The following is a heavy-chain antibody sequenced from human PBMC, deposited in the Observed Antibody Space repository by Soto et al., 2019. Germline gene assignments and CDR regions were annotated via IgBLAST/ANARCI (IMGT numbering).Heavy chain of an antibody. D-gene: IGHD6-13*01. CDR1: GYTLTELS. CDR2: FDPEDGET. CDR3: ATSSSWSRRYYYYMDV. V-gene: IGHV1-24*01. J-gene: IGHJ6*03. Sequence: QVQLVQSGAEVKKPGASVKVSCKVSGYTLTELSMHWVRQAPGKGLEGMGGFDPEDGETIYAQKFQGRVTMTEDTSTDTAYMELSSLRSEDTAVYYCATSSSWSRRYYYYMDVWGKGTTVTVSS.